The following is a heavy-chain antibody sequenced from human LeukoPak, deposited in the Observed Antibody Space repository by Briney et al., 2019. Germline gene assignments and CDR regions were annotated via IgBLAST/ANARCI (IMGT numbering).Heavy chain of an antibody. CDR1: GGSISSYNYY. J-gene: IGHJ5*02. D-gene: IGHD1-26*01. CDR3: ARRWDGPTNWFDP. V-gene: IGHV4-39*01. CDR2: IYYSGST. Sequence: PSETLSLTCTVSGGSISSYNYYWGWIRQPPGKGLEWIGTIYYSGSTYYNPSLKSRVTISVDTSKNRFSLKLSSVTAADTAVYYCARRWDGPTNWFDPWGQGTLVTVSS.